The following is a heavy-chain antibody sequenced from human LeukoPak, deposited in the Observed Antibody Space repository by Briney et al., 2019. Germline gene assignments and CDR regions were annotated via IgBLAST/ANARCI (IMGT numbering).Heavy chain of an antibody. D-gene: IGHD2-15*01. J-gene: IGHJ4*02. Sequence: ASVNVSCKASSYSFTSYGIIWVRQAPGQGLEWMGWISPNDGNTIYVQKLQGRVTMTTDTSMSTAYMDLRSLRSDDTAVYYCARAPPGVEAGMVDYWGQGTLVTVSS. CDR2: ISPNDGNT. CDR3: ARAPPGVEAGMVDY. V-gene: IGHV1-18*01. CDR1: SYSFTSYG.